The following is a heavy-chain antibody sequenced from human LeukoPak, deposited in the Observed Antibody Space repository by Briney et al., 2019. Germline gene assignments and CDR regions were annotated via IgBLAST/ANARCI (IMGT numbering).Heavy chain of an antibody. CDR3: AKDISQVDYHYYYGMDV. J-gene: IGHJ6*02. Sequence: SVKVSCKASGGTFSSYAISWVRQAPGQGLEWMGGIIPIFGTANYAQKFQGRVTITADKSTSTAYMELSSLRSEDTALYYCAKDISQVDYHYYYGMDVWGQGTTVTVSS. V-gene: IGHV1-69*06. CDR1: GGTFSSYA. CDR2: IIPIFGTA.